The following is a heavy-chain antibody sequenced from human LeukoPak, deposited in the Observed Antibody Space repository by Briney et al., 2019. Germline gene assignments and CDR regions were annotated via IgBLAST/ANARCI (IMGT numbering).Heavy chain of an antibody. CDR3: AKGGKYDILTGYRRSRLLGDF. Sequence: GGSLRLSCAASGFTFSSHGMHWARQTPAKGLEWVAFIRYDGSNKYYADSVKGRFIISRDNSKNTLFLQMNSLRPEDTAVYYCAKGGKYDILTGYRRSRLLGDFWGQGTLVTVSS. D-gene: IGHD3-9*01. CDR1: GFTFSSHG. J-gene: IGHJ4*02. CDR2: IRYDGSNK. V-gene: IGHV3-30*02.